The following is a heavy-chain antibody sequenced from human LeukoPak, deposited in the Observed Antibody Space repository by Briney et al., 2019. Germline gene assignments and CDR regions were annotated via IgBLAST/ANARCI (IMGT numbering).Heavy chain of an antibody. CDR2: VNPNSGNT. J-gene: IGHJ4*02. CDR1: GYTFTSYG. CDR3: ARGDTAMTRSIDY. V-gene: IGHV1-8*02. Sequence: ASVKVSCKASGYTFTSYGISWVRLATGQGLEWMGWVNPNSGNTGYAQKFQGRVTMTRNTSISTAYMELSSLGSEDTAVYYCARGDTAMTRSIDYWGQGTLVTVSS. D-gene: IGHD5-18*01.